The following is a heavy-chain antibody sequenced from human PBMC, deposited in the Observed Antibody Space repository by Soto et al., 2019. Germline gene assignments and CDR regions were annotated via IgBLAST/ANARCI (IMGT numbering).Heavy chain of an antibody. V-gene: IGHV1-69*13. CDR1: GGTFSSYA. CDR3: ATPGPYYDFWSGYSPHYGMDV. J-gene: IGHJ6*02. CDR2: IIPIFGTA. D-gene: IGHD3-3*01. Sequence: SVKVSCKASGGTFSSYAISWVRQAPGQGLEWMGGIIPIFGTANYAQKFQGRVTITADESTSTAYMGLSSLRSEDTAVYYCATPGPYYDFWSGYSPHYGMDVWGQGTTVTVSS.